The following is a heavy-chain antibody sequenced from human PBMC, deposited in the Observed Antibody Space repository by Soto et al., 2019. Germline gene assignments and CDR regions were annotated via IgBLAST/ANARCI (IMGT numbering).Heavy chain of an antibody. CDR3: AHLASFAYYNLDL. V-gene: IGHV2-5*01. D-gene: IGHD3-10*01. J-gene: IGHJ5*01. CDR2: NNFHGKT. CDR1: EFSRRTGGVG. Sequence: SGPTLANPTPTFTLTCNFSEFSRRTGGVGVAWVRQPPAKDLEWHTLNNFHGKTHTSTSLESRLTVTKDASKNPVALTMTNMDAVDTATYYCAHLASFAYYNLDLWGQGIRVTVSS.